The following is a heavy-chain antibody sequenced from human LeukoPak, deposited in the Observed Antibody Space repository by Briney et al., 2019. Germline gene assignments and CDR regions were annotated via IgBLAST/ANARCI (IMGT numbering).Heavy chain of an antibody. D-gene: IGHD3-3*01. CDR1: GFXFSSYE. J-gene: IGHJ4*02. CDR2: ISNGGSTI. V-gene: IGHV3-48*03. Sequence: GGSLRLSCAASGFXFSSYEINWVRQAPGKGLEWVSYISNGGSTIYYADSVKGRFTISRDNAENSLYLQMNSLRAEDTAVYYCAREYDFWSGKSDHFDYWGQGTLVTVSS. CDR3: AREYDFWSGKSDHFDY.